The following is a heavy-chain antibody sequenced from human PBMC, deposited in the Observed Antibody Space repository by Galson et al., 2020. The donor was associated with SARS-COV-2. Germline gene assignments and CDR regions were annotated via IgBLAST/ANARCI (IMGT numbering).Heavy chain of an antibody. V-gene: IGHV5-51*01. J-gene: IGHJ4*02. CDR2: IYPGDSDT. D-gene: IGHD2-21*02. CDR3: ARLGADGYEYEPFDY. Sequence: GESLKISCQGSGYTFTNYWIGWVRQMPGKGLEWMGVIYPGDSDTRYSPSFQGQVTISADKSISTAYLQWSSLKASDTAMYYCARLGADGYEYEPFDYWGQGTLVTVSS. CDR1: GYTFTNYW.